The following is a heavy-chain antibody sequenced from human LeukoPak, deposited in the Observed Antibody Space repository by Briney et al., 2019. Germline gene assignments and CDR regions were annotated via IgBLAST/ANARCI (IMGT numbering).Heavy chain of an antibody. CDR3: AKMGKTENHYGSGRFSYYYYMDV. V-gene: IGHV3-48*03. Sequence: GGSLRLSCAASGFTFSSYEMNWVRQAPGKGLEWVSYISSSGSTIYYADSVKGRFTISRDNAKNSLYLQMNSLRAEDTAVYYCAKMGKTENHYGSGRFSYYYYMDVWGKGTTVTISS. J-gene: IGHJ6*03. D-gene: IGHD3-10*01. CDR1: GFTFSSYE. CDR2: ISSSGSTI.